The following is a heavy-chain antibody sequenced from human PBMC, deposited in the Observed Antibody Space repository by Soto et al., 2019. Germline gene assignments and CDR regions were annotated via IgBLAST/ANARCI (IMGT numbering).Heavy chain of an antibody. CDR2: LTGSSSNI. Sequence: GGSVRLSCAASVFNFITYAMSWVRQAPGKGLEWISSLTGSSSNIYYADSVKGRFAISRDNSRNTLYLQMNSLTAEDTAVHYCANGRATYGLLTHDYWGQGTLVTVSS. V-gene: IGHV3-23*01. D-gene: IGHD3-10*01. CDR1: VFNFITYA. CDR3: ANGRATYGLLTHDY. J-gene: IGHJ4*02.